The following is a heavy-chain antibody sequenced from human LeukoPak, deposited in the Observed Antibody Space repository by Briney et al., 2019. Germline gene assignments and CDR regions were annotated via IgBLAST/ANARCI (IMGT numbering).Heavy chain of an antibody. Sequence: PSETLSLTCTVSGGSISSSSYYWGWIRQPPGKGLEWIGSIYYSGSTYYNPSLKSRVTISVDTSKNQFSLKLSSVTAADTAVYYCARDGGRYGDYGFDYWGQGTLVTVSS. V-gene: IGHV4-39*07. J-gene: IGHJ4*02. D-gene: IGHD4-17*01. CDR1: GGSISSSSYY. CDR3: ARDGGRYGDYGFDY. CDR2: IYYSGST.